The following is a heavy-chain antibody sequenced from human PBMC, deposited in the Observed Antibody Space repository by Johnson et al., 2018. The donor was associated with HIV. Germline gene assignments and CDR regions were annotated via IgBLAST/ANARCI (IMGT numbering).Heavy chain of an antibody. D-gene: IGHD7-27*01. J-gene: IGHJ3*02. Sequence: VQLVESGGGVVQPGRSLRLSCAASGFTFSAYGIHWVRQAPGKGLEWVAVISYDGSNKYYADSVKGRFTISRDNSKNTLYLQMNSLRAEDTAVYYCARETGDDAFDIWGQGTMVTVSS. V-gene: IGHV3-30*03. CDR2: ISYDGSNK. CDR3: ARETGDDAFDI. CDR1: GFTFSAYG.